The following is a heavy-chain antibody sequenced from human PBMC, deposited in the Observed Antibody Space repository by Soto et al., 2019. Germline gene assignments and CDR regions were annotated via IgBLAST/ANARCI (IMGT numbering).Heavy chain of an antibody. CDR2: ISAYNGNT. V-gene: IGHV1-18*01. Sequence: GASVKVSCKASGYTFTSYGISWVRQAPGQGLEWMGWISAYNGNTNYAQKLQGRVTMTTDTSTSTAYMERRSLRSDDTAVYYCARHDGCGGDCSIPQLDYWGQGTLVTVSS. CDR1: GYTFTSYG. D-gene: IGHD2-21*02. CDR3: ARHDGCGGDCSIPQLDY. J-gene: IGHJ4*02.